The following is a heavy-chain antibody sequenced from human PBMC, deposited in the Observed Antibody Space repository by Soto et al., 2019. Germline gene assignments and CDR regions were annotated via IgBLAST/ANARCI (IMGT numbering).Heavy chain of an antibody. CDR2: INQGGSEK. V-gene: IGHV3-7*03. D-gene: IGHD2-15*01. J-gene: IGHJ3*01. CDR3: ARDSGAATV. Sequence: GGSLRLSCAASGFTFSSYVMSWVRQAPGKGLEWVANINQGGSEKYYVDSVKGRFTISRDNAKNSVYLQMNSLRAEDTAVYYCARDSGAATVWGQGPMVTVSS. CDR1: GFTFSSYV.